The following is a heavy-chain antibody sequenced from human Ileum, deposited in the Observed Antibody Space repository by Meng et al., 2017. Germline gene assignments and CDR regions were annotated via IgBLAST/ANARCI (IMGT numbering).Heavy chain of an antibody. V-gene: IGHV4-4*02. Sequence: GPDLGMAAGTLSLLWRVPGDVYSTNWLEWVRQPPGRELECIGEIYHSGAFNYNPSLGIRVTISVDKSKNQLSLKLGSLTAADTAVYYCARGAIVTRPFDYWGQGTLVTVSS. CDR2: IYHSGAF. D-gene: IGHD3-9*01. J-gene: IGHJ4*02. CDR1: GDVYSTNW. CDR3: ARGAIVTRPFDY.